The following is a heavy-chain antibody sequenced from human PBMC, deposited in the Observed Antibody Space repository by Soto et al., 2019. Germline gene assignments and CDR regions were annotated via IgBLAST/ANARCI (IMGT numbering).Heavy chain of an antibody. CDR1: GFTFSSYA. CDR3: ARTRNIVATSGWFAP. CDR2: ISYDGSNK. Sequence: QVQLVESGGGVVQPGRSLRLSCAASGFTFSSYAMHWVRQAPGKGLEWVAVISYDGSNKYYADSVKGRFTISRDNSKNTLYLQMNSLRAEDTAVYYCARTRNIVATSGWFAPWGQGTLVTVSS. V-gene: IGHV3-30-3*01. D-gene: IGHD5-12*01. J-gene: IGHJ5*02.